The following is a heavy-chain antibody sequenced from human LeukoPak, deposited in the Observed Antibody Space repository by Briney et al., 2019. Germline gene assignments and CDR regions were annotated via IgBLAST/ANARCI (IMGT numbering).Heavy chain of an antibody. V-gene: IGHV5-51*01. D-gene: IGHD3-22*01. CDR2: IYPGDSAT. Sequence: GESLKISCKGSGYSFTSYWIGWVRQMPGKGLEWMGIIYPGDSATRYSPSFQGQVTISADKSISTAYLQWSSLKASDTAMYYCARSRRGYYDSSGYYAYYYYYMDVWGKGTTVTVSS. CDR3: ARSRRGYYDSSGYYAYYYYYMDV. J-gene: IGHJ6*03. CDR1: GYSFTSYW.